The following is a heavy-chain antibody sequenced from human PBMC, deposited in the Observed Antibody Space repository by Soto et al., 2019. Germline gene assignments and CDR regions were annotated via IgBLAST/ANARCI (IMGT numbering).Heavy chain of an antibody. CDR3: ARDSSPYYDFWSGFYTYFDY. J-gene: IGHJ4*02. Sequence: GGSLRLSCAVSGFTFSSHWMHWVRQAPGKGLVWVSRINSDESSTNYADSVKGRFTISRDNAKNTLYLQMNSLGADDTAVYYCARDSSPYYDFWSGFYTYFDYWGQGVQVTVSS. CDR1: GFTFSSHW. V-gene: IGHV3-74*01. CDR2: INSDESST. D-gene: IGHD3-3*01.